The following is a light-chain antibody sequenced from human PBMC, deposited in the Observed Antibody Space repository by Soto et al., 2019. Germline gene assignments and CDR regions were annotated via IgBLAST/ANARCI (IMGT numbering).Light chain of an antibody. CDR1: QGINNY. CDR2: AAS. J-gene: IGKJ4*01. V-gene: IGKV1-9*01. CDR3: QQFSRYPLT. Sequence: DIQLTQSPSFPSASVGDRVTITCRASQGINNYLAWYQQRPGTAPKLLIYAASTLQSGIPSRFSGSGSGTDFTLTISSLQPEDFATYYCQQFSRYPLTFGGGTKVEIK.